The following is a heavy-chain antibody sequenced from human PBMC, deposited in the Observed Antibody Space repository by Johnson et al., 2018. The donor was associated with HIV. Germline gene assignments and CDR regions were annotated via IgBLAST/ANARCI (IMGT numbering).Heavy chain of an antibody. J-gene: IGHJ3*02. V-gene: IGHV3-7*04. CDR2: IKQDGSEK. D-gene: IGHD3-10*01. CDR1: GFTFSDYY. Sequence: VQLVESGGGLVKPGGSLRLSCAASGFTFSDYYMSWIRQAPGKGLEWVANIKQDGSEKYYVDSVKGRFTMSRDNAKNSLYLQMNSLRAEDTAVYYCARGDYYDAFDIWGQGTRVTVSS. CDR3: ARGDYYDAFDI.